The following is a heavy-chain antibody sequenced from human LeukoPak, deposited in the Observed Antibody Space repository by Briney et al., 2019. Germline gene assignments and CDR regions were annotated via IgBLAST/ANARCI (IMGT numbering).Heavy chain of an antibody. CDR2: IYSGGST. CDR1: GFTVSSNY. J-gene: IGHJ4*02. Sequence: PGGSLRLSCAASGFTVSSNYMSWVRQAPGKGLEWVSVIYSGGSTYYADSVKGRFTISRDNSKNTLYLQMNSLRAEDTAVYYCARALELDSSSYKWWGQGTLVTVSS. V-gene: IGHV3-53*01. D-gene: IGHD3-22*01. CDR3: ARALELDSSSYKW.